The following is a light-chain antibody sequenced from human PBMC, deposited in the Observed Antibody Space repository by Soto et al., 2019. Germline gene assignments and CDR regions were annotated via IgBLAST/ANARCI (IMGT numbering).Light chain of an antibody. V-gene: IGKV3-15*01. CDR1: QSVSSN. J-gene: IGKJ1*01. Sequence: EIVMTQSPATLSVSPGERATLSCRASQSVSSNLAWYQQKPGQAPRLLIYGASTRATGIPARFSGSGSGTEFTLTISSLQSEDFAVYYCQQYNNWPRIGQGTKVEIK. CDR2: GAS. CDR3: QQYNNWPR.